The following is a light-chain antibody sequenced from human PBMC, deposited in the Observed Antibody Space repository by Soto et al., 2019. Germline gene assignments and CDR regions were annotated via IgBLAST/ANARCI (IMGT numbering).Light chain of an antibody. CDR2: GAS. J-gene: IGKJ1*01. Sequence: EIVLAQSPGTLSLSPGERATLSCRASQSVSSSYLAWYQQKPGQAPRLLIYGASSRATGIPDRFSGSGSGTDFTLIISRLESDDFAVYYYQQYCSSPWTFGQGTKLEIK. CDR3: QQYCSSPWT. CDR1: QSVSSSY. V-gene: IGKV3-20*01.